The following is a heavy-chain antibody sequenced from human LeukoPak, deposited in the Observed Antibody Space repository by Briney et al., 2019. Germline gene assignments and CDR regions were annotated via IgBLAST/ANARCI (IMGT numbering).Heavy chain of an antibody. Sequence: ASVKVSCKASGYTFTSYYMHWVRQAPGQGLEWMGIINPSGGSTSYAQKLQGRVTMTTDTSTSTAYMELRSLRSDDTAVYYCAREMSTCSDGVCYRAFDIWGQGTMVTVSS. CDR3: AREMSTCSDGVCYRAFDI. CDR2: INPSGGST. J-gene: IGHJ3*02. CDR1: GYTFTSYY. D-gene: IGHD2-8*01. V-gene: IGHV1-46*01.